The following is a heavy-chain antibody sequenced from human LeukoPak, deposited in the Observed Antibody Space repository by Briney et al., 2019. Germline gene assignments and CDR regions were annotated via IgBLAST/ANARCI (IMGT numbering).Heavy chain of an antibody. J-gene: IGHJ4*02. V-gene: IGHV4-39*02. Sequence: SETLSLTCTVSGASISSSSYYGAWIRQPPGKGLEWIGSIYFIGSTYYNTSLKSRVTISVDTSKNQFSLTLSSVTAADTAVYYCARGIIGTFDFWGQGILVSVSS. CDR1: GASISSSSYY. CDR3: ARGIIGTFDF. CDR2: IYFIGST. D-gene: IGHD1-7*01.